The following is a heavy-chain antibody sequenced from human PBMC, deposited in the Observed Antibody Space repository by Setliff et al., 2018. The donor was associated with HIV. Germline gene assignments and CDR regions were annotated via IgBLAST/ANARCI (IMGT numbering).Heavy chain of an antibody. V-gene: IGHV1-8*02. CDR2: MDPNSGDT. Sequence: ASVKVSCKISGYSFTTYDINWVRQATGQGLEWMAWMDPNSGDTGYAQKFHGRVTLTSDTSISTAYMELSSLGSEDTAVYYCARGSRWRSSDYWGQGTLVTVSS. D-gene: IGHD2-21*01. CDR1: GYSFTTYD. J-gene: IGHJ4*02. CDR3: ARGSRWRSSDY.